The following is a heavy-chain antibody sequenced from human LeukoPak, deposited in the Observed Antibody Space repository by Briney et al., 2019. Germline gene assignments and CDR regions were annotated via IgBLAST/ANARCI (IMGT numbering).Heavy chain of an antibody. CDR2: ISGSGGST. J-gene: IGHJ4*02. D-gene: IGHD6-13*01. CDR1: GFTFSSYA. V-gene: IGHV3-23*01. Sequence: GGSLRLSCAASGFTFSSYAMSWVRQAPGKGLEWVSAISGSGGSTYYADSVKGRFTISRDNSKNTLYLQMNSLRAEDTAVYYCAKDRGPREAAVDPFDYWGQGTLVTVSS. CDR3: AKDRGPREAAVDPFDY.